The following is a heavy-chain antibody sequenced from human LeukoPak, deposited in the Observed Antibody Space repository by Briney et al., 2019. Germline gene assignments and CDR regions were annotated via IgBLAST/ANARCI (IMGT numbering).Heavy chain of an antibody. J-gene: IGHJ4*02. CDR1: GGTFSSYA. V-gene: IGHV1-69*04. CDR2: IIPTLGIA. CDR3: AREKRGTVTTQY. Sequence: SVKVSCKASGGTFSSYAISWVRQAPGQGLEWMGRIIPTLGIANYAQKFQGRVTITADKSTSTAYMELSSLRSEDTAVYYCAREKRGTVTTQYWGQGTLVTVSS. D-gene: IGHD4-17*01.